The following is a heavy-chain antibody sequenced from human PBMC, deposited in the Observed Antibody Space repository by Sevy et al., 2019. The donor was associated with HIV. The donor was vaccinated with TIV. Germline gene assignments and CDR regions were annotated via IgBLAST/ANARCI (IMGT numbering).Heavy chain of an antibody. CDR3: ARVGGGDAFDI. D-gene: IGHD2-15*01. V-gene: IGHV3-53*01. Sequence: GGSLRLSCAASGFTVSSNYMSWVRQAPGKGLEWVSVIYSGGSTYYADSVKGRFTISRDNSKNTLYLQMNSLRAENTAVYYCARVGGGDAFDIWGQGTMVTVSS. J-gene: IGHJ3*02. CDR1: GFTVSSNY. CDR2: IYSGGST.